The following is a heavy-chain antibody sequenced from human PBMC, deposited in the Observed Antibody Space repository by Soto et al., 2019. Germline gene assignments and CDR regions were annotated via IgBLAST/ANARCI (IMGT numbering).Heavy chain of an antibody. D-gene: IGHD3-16*02. CDR1: GFTFSGSA. J-gene: IGHJ3*01. Sequence: EVQLVESGGGLVQPGGSLKLSCAASGFTFSGSAMHWVRQASGKGLEWVGRIRSKANSYATAYAASVKGRFTISRDDSKNTAYLQMNSLNTEDTVVYYCTSHLGKFSFPRSFHLWCQGTMVTVSS. V-gene: IGHV3-73*01. CDR3: TSHLGKFSFPRSFHL. CDR2: IRSKANSYAT.